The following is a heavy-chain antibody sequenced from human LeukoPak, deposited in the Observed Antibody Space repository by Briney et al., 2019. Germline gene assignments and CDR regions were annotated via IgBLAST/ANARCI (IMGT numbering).Heavy chain of an antibody. J-gene: IGHJ6*02. Sequence: SETLSLTCTVSGGSISNSYWSWIRQPPGKGLEWIGYISYNGSPDYSPSLKSRVTISADTSKNQFSLILSSVTAADTAVYYCARDHWLLSSSTWYYYGMDVWGQGTTVTVSS. CDR3: ARDHWLLSSSTWYYYGMDV. D-gene: IGHD3-9*01. CDR1: GGSISNSY. V-gene: IGHV4-59*01. CDR2: ISYNGSP.